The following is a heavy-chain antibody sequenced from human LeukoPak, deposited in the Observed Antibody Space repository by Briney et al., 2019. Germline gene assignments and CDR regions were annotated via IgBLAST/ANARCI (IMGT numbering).Heavy chain of an antibody. J-gene: IGHJ4*02. Sequence: SETLSLTCAVYGGSFSGYYWSRIRQPPGKGLEWIGEINHSGSTNYNPSLKSRVTISVDTSKKQFPLKLSSVTAADTAVYYCARHDYDSSGYYYYFDYWGQGTLVTVSS. CDR3: ARHDYDSSGYYYYFDY. CDR2: INHSGST. D-gene: IGHD3-22*01. V-gene: IGHV4-34*01. CDR1: GGSFSGYY.